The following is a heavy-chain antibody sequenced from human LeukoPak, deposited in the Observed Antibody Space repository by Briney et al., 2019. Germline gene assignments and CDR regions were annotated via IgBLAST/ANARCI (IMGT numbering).Heavy chain of an antibody. Sequence: GESLRLSCAASGFTFSSYWMSCVRQAPGKGLEWVANIKQDGSEEVYVDSVKGRFTISRDNAKNSLFLQMNTLRAEDTAVYYCARDPYSSTWSYGMDVWGQGTTVTVSS. CDR1: GFTFSSYW. V-gene: IGHV3-7*05. J-gene: IGHJ6*02. CDR3: ARDPYSSTWSYGMDV. CDR2: IKQDGSEE. D-gene: IGHD6-6*01.